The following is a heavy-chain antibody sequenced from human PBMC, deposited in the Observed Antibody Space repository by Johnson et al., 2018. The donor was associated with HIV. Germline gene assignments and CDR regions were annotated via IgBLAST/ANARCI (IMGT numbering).Heavy chain of an antibody. CDR1: GFTFSSHA. V-gene: IGHV3-30*14. D-gene: IGHD5-24*01. CDR2: ISFDGTSK. J-gene: IGHJ3*02. CDR3: ARACRDGYTCDAFDI. Sequence: QVQLVESGGGVVQPGRSLRLSCAASGFTFSSHAMHWVRQAPGKGLEWVAFISFDGTSKYYADSVNGRFTISRDNSKNTLYLQMNSLRAEDTALYYCARACRDGYTCDAFDIWGQGTMVTVSS.